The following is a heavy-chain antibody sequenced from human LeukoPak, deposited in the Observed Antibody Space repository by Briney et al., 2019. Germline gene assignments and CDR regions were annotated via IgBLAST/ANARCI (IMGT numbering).Heavy chain of an antibody. D-gene: IGHD4-17*01. CDR2: IYTSGST. Sequence: SSETLSLTCTVSGGSISSYYWSWIRQPAGKGLEWIGRIYTSGSTNYNPSLKSRVTISVDTSKNQFSLKLSSVTAADTAVYYCARDPTSSYGDSGSGWFDPWGQGTLVTVSS. V-gene: IGHV4-4*07. CDR3: ARDPTSSYGDSGSGWFDP. CDR1: GGSISSYY. J-gene: IGHJ5*02.